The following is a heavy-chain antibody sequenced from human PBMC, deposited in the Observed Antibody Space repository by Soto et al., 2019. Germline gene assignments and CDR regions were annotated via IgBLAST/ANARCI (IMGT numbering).Heavy chain of an antibody. CDR3: ARGFIDDAFDI. J-gene: IGHJ3*02. V-gene: IGHV1-46*01. CDR1: GYTFTGYY. D-gene: IGHD3-16*02. CDR2: INPNGGST. Sequence: ASVKVSCKASGYTFTGYYMHWVRQAPGQGLEWMGIINPNGGSTSYAQKFQGRVTMTRDTSTSTVYMELSSLRSEDTAVYYCARGFIDDAFDIWGQGTMVTVSS.